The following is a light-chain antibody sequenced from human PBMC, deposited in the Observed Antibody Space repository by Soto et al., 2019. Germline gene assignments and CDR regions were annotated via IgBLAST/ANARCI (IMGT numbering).Light chain of an antibody. Sequence: DIQMTQSPSSLSAAVGDRVTITCRASHDISTYLCWYQQRPGKAPKLLMYSASILQSGLPPRFCGSGSGTDFTLTISSLQPEDIATYYCQQSFNTLTFGGGTKVEIK. CDR1: HDISTY. J-gene: IGKJ4*01. V-gene: IGKV1-39*01. CDR3: QQSFNTLT. CDR2: SAS.